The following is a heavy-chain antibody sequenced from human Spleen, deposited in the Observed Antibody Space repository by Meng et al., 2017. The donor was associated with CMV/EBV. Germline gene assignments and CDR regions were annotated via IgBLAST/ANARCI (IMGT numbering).Heavy chain of an antibody. CDR3: ARGIGVTPFDP. Sequence: GESLKISCAASGFTFSSYEMNWVRQAPGKGLEWVSFISASGSTIYYADSVKGRFTISRDNAKNTLYLQMNSLRAEDTAVYYCARGIGVTPFDPWGQGTLVTVSS. D-gene: IGHD3-16*01. V-gene: IGHV3-48*03. CDR1: GFTFSSYE. CDR2: ISASGSTI. J-gene: IGHJ5*02.